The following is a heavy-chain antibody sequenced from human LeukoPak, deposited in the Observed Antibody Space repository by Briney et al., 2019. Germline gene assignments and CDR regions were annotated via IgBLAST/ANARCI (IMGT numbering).Heavy chain of an antibody. CDR3: ARGLYGYCSSTSCYAFDI. D-gene: IGHD2-2*01. CDR1: GGSINNYY. Sequence: SETLSLTCTVSGGSINNYYWSWIRQPAGKGLEWIGRIYTSGTTYYTPSLKSRVTMSLDTSKNQFSLRLSSVTAADTAVYYCARGLYGYCSSTSCYAFDIWGQGTMVTVSS. CDR2: IYTSGTT. V-gene: IGHV4-4*07. J-gene: IGHJ3*02.